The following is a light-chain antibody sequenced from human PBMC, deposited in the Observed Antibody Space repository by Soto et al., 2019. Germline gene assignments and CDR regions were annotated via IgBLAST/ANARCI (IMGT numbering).Light chain of an antibody. Sequence: QSALTQPDSVSGSPGESITISCTGANTDIGGYNYVSWYQQHPGKAPKLVIYDVSSRPSGVSSRFSGSKSGYTASLTISGLHAEDDAHYYCSSYRTYHTLEVFGTGTKVTVL. V-gene: IGLV2-14*03. CDR3: SSYRTYHTLEV. CDR1: NTDIGGYNY. J-gene: IGLJ1*01. CDR2: DVS.